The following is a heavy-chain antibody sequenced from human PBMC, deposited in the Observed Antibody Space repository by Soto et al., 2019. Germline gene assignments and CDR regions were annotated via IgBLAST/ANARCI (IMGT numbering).Heavy chain of an antibody. J-gene: IGHJ4*02. Sequence: PXETLALTCTVSGCSISSSRYSWGWIRQPPGKGLEWIGYIYYSGSTNYNPSLKSRATISVDTSKNQFSLKLSSVTAADTAVYYCARGWHSSSWYSFDYWGQGARVTVSS. V-gene: IGHV4-61*05. CDR1: GCSISSSRYS. D-gene: IGHD6-13*01. CDR2: IYYSGST. CDR3: ARGWHSSSWYSFDY.